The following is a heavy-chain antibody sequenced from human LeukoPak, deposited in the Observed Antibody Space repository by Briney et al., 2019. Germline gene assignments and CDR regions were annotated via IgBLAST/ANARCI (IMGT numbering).Heavy chain of an antibody. CDR3: ARDYYDSSGYGQHFDS. CDR2: TSYDGSDN. Sequence: PGGSLRLSCAASGFTFSLYAMHWVRQAPGKGLEWVAVTSYDGSDNFYPGSVKGRFTISRDNSKNTLYLQMNSLRAEDTAVYYCARDYYDSSGYGQHFDSWDQGTLVTVSS. D-gene: IGHD3-22*01. J-gene: IGHJ4*02. V-gene: IGHV3-30*01. CDR1: GFTFSLYA.